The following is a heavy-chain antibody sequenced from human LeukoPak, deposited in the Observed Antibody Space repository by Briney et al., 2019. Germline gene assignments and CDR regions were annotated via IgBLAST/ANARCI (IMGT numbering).Heavy chain of an antibody. D-gene: IGHD1-1*01. Sequence: SETLSLTCTVSGGSISSSPYYWGWIRQPPGKGLEWIGSIYYSGSTNYNPSLKSRVTISVDTSKNQFSLKLSSVTAADTAVYYCAGGERSEGRASYWGQGTLVTVSS. V-gene: IGHV4-39*07. CDR3: AGGERSEGRASY. J-gene: IGHJ4*02. CDR2: IYYSGST. CDR1: GGSISSSPYY.